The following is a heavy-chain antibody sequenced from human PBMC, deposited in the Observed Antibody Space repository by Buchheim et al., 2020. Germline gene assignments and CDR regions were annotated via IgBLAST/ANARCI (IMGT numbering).Heavy chain of an antibody. D-gene: IGHD6-13*01. J-gene: IGHJ4*02. Sequence: EVQLLESGGGLVQPGGSLRLSCAASGFTFSSYAMSWVRQAPGKGLEWVSTISGSGGSPYYADSVKGRFTISRDNSKKRGCLQMNSLRAEDTAVYYCAQGHSSSSSAAFDYWSQGTL. V-gene: IGHV3-23*01. CDR3: AQGHSSSSSAAFDY. CDR1: GFTFSSYA. CDR2: ISGSGGSP.